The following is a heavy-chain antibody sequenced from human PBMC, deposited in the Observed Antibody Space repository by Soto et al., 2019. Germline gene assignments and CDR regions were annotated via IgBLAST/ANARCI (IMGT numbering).Heavy chain of an antibody. Sequence: PSQTLSLTCAVYGGPFSGYYWSWIRQPPGKGLEWTGEINHSGSTNYNPSLKSRVTISVDTSKTQFSLKLSAVTAADTAVYYCARGRSGRIQLWLLDYWGQGTLVTVSS. D-gene: IGHD5-18*01. V-gene: IGHV4-34*01. CDR3: ARGRSGRIQLWLLDY. J-gene: IGHJ4*02. CDR1: GGPFSGYY. CDR2: INHSGST.